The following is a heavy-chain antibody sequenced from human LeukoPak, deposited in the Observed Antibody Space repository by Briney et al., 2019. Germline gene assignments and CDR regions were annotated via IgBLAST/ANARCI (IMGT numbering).Heavy chain of an antibody. CDR1: GFTFSSYD. D-gene: IGHD1-26*01. CDR2: IWYDGSNK. CDR3: ARDIEVGATEYYFDY. J-gene: IGHJ4*02. Sequence: GRSLRLSCAASGFTFSSYDMHWVRQAPGKGLEWVAVIWYDGSNKYYADSVKGRFTISRDNSKNTLYLQMNSLRAEDTAVYYCARDIEVGATEYYFDYWGQGTLVTVSS. V-gene: IGHV3-33*01.